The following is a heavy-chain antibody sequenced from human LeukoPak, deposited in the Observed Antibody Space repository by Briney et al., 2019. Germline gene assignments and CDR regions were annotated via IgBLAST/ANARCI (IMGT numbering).Heavy chain of an antibody. V-gene: IGHV3-33*01. D-gene: IGHD3-9*01. Sequence: GESLRLSCAASGFTFSSYGMHWVRQAPGKGLEWVAVIWYDGSNKYYADSVKGRFTISRDNSKNTLYLQMNSLRAEDTAVYYCARVKGRYFDWLLSAFDYWGQGTLVTVSS. CDR2: IWYDGSNK. J-gene: IGHJ4*02. CDR1: GFTFSSYG. CDR3: ARVKGRYFDWLLSAFDY.